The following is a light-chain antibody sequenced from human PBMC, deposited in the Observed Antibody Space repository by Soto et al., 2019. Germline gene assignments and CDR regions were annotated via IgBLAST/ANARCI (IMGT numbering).Light chain of an antibody. V-gene: IGKV3D-15*03. CDR1: QSVSNN. CDR3: HEYNSRPWT. J-gene: IGKJ1*01. CDR2: GAS. Sequence: EILLTQSPGALSLSPAERATLSCRASQSVSNNYLALYQQKPGQAPRLIIYGASNRATGIPDRFSGSGSGTEFILTISILQSEDFAVYYWHEYNSRPWTFGQGTKVDIK.